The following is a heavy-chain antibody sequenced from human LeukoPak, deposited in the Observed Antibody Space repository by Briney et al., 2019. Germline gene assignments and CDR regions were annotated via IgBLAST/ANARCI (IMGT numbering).Heavy chain of an antibody. CDR3: ARSLGDYYDSSGRFDP. D-gene: IGHD3-22*01. J-gene: IGHJ5*02. V-gene: IGHV1-69*04. Sequence: SVKVSCKASGGTFSSYAISWVRHAPGQGLEWMGRIIPILGIANYAQKFQGRVTITADKSTSTAYMELSSLRSEDTAVYYCARSLGDYYDSSGRFDPWGQGTLVTVSS. CDR2: IIPILGIA. CDR1: GGTFSSYA.